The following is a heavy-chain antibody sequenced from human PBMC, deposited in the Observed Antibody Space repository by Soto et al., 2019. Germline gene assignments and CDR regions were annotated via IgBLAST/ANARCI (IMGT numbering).Heavy chain of an antibody. J-gene: IGHJ4*02. CDR3: ARSPGVFDY. V-gene: IGHV1-69*06. D-gene: IGHD3-10*01. CDR2: LVPVFGTA. CDR1: GGTFSSLA. Sequence: QVQLVQSGAEVKKPGSSVKVSCKASGGTFSSLAISWVRQAPGQGLEWMGGLVPVFGTANYAPKFQDSVTITADNSTSTSYMELSSLRSEDTAGYYCARSPGVFDYWGQGTLVTVSS.